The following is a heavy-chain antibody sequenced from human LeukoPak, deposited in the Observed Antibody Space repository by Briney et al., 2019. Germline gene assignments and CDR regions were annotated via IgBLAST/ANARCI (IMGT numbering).Heavy chain of an antibody. J-gene: IGHJ4*02. V-gene: IGHV1-69*05. Sequence: SVKVSCKASGGTFSSYDISWVRQAPGQGLEWMGRIIPIFGTANYAQKFQGRVTITTDESTSTAYMELSSLRSEDTAVYYCARERSYYDSSGYYNDYWGQGTLVTVSS. D-gene: IGHD3-22*01. CDR1: GGTFSSYD. CDR2: IIPIFGTA. CDR3: ARERSYYDSSGYYNDY.